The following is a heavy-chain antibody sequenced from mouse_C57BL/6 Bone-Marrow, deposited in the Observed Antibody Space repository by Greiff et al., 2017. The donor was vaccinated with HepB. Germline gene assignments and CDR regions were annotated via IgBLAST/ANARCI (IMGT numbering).Heavy chain of an antibody. CDR1: GYTFTDYY. V-gene: IGHV1-26*01. Sequence: EVQLQQSGPELVKPGASVKISCKASGYTFTDYYMNWVKQSHGKSLEWIGDINPNNGGTSYNQKFKGKATLTVDKSSSTAYMERRSLTSEDSAVYCCARRTAQAMYAMDYWGQGTSVTVSS. CDR2: INPNNGGT. J-gene: IGHJ4*01. D-gene: IGHD3-2*02. CDR3: ARRTAQAMYAMDY.